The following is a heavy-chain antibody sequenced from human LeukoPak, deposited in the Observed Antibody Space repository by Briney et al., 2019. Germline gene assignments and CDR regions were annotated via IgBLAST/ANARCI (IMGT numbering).Heavy chain of an antibody. J-gene: IGHJ4*02. CDR2: IYTAGNT. CDR1: GFTVSSNY. CDR3: ARGHGYYHSSGPSGDY. D-gene: IGHD3-22*01. Sequence: GGSLRLSCAASGFTVSSNYMSWVRQAPGKGLEWVSAIYTAGNTYYADSVKGRFTISRDNSNNTLYLQMNSLRAEDTAVYYCARGHGYYHSSGPSGDYWGQETLVTVSS. V-gene: IGHV3-53*01.